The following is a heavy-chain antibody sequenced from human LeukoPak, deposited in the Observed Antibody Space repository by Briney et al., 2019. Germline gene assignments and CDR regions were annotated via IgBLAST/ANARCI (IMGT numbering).Heavy chain of an antibody. J-gene: IGHJ4*02. CDR3: ARVPAPGKYSSSSRPDY. V-gene: IGHV1-46*01. Sequence: GASVKVSCKASGYTFTSYYMHWVRQAPGQGLEWMGIINPSGGSTSYAQKFQGRVTMTRDTSTSTVYMELSCLRSEDTAVYYCARVPAPGKYSSSSRPDYWGQGTLVTVSS. D-gene: IGHD6-6*01. CDR2: INPSGGST. CDR1: GYTFTSYY.